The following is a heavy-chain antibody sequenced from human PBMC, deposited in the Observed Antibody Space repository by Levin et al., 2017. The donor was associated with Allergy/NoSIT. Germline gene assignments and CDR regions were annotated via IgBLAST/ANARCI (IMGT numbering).Heavy chain of an antibody. CDR1: GFTYSNFA. CDR3: AKGGIAGAGDWFDP. D-gene: IGHD6-13*01. Sequence: GGSLRLSCATFGFTYSNFAMTWVRQAPGKGLEWVSSLSGSGHTTYYSDSVKGRFTVSRDNSKKTLYLQMNFLRAEDTAIYFCAKGGIAGAGDWFDPWGQGTLVTVSS. CDR2: LSGSGHTT. V-gene: IGHV3-23*01. J-gene: IGHJ5*02.